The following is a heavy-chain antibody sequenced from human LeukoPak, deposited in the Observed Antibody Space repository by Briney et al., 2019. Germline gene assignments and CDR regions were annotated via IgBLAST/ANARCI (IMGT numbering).Heavy chain of an antibody. D-gene: IGHD3-22*01. CDR2: INHSGST. CDR1: GGSFSGYY. J-gene: IGHJ3*02. CDR3: AKSNGYGLIDI. Sequence: ETLSLTCAVYGGSFSGYYWSWIRQPPGKGLKWIGEINHSGSTYYSPSLKSRVTISLDTSRNQFSLKLNSVTAADTAVYYCAKSNGYGLIDIWGQGTMVTVSS. V-gene: IGHV4-34*01.